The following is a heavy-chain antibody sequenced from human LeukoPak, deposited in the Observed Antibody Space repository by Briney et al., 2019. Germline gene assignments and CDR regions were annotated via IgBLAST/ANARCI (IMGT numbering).Heavy chain of an antibody. CDR2: ISYDGSNK. Sequence: GGSLRLSCAASGFTFSSYGMQWVRQAPGKGLEWVAVISYDGSNKYYADSVKGRFTISRGNSKNTLYLQMNSLRAEDTAVYYCAKDLGASGDYWGQGTLVTVSS. J-gene: IGHJ4*02. V-gene: IGHV3-30*18. CDR1: GFTFSSYG. D-gene: IGHD1-26*01. CDR3: AKDLGASGDY.